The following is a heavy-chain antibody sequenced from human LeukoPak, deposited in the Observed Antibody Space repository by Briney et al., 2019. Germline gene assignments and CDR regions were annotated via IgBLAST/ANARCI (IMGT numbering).Heavy chain of an antibody. V-gene: IGHV3-21*01. Sequence: PGGSLRLSCAASGFTFSSYSMSWVRQAPGKGLEWVSSISSSSSYIYYADSVKGRFTISRDNAKNSLYLQMNSLRAEDTAVYYCARGVDTAMAPFDYWGQGTLVTVSS. CDR3: ARGVDTAMAPFDY. CDR1: GFTFSSYS. D-gene: IGHD5-18*01. CDR2: ISSSSSYI. J-gene: IGHJ4*02.